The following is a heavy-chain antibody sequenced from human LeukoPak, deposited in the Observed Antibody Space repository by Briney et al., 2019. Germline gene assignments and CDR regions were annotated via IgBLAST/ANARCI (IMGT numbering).Heavy chain of an antibody. CDR2: IIPIFGTA. CDR3: ARVSSNYYYYYMDV. J-gene: IGHJ6*03. V-gene: IGHV1-69*13. Sequence: SVKVSCKASSYTFTSYAISWVRQAPGQGLEWMGGIIPIFGTANYAQKFQGRVTITADESTSTAYMELSSLRSEDTAVYYCARVSSNYYYYYMDVWGKGTTVTVSS. CDR1: SYTFTSYA. D-gene: IGHD4-11*01.